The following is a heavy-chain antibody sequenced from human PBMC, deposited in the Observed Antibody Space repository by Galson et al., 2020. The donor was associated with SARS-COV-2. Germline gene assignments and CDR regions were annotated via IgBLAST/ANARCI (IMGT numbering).Heavy chain of an antibody. CDR1: GFTFSTYS. CDR3: ARETEVGPFYGVDV. CDR2: ITSTSRHM. D-gene: IGHD1-26*01. J-gene: IGHJ6*02. Sequence: GGSLRLSCAASGFTFSTYSMNWVRQAPGKGLEWVSAITSTSRHMYYADSVKGRFTISRDNAKNSLYLQMNSLRAEDTAMYYCARETEVGPFYGVDVWGQGTTVIFSS. V-gene: IGHV3-21*01.